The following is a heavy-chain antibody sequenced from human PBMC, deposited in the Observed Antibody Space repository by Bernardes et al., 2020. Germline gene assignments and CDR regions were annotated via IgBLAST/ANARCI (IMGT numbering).Heavy chain of an antibody. Sequence: ASVKVSCKASGYTFTSYGISWVRQAPGQGLEWMGWISAYNGNTNYAQKLQGRVTMTTDTSTSTAYMELRSLRSDDTAVYYCARAGRAKGYHRPLDYWGQGTLVTVSS. V-gene: IGHV1-18*01. CDR1: GYTFTSYG. CDR2: ISAYNGNT. CDR3: ARAGRAKGYHRPLDY. D-gene: IGHD6-13*01. J-gene: IGHJ4*02.